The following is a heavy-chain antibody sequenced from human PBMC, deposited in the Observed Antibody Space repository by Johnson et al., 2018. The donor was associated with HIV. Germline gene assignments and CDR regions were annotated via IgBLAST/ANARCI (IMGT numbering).Heavy chain of an antibody. Sequence: QVQLVESGGGVVQPGRSLRLSCAASGFTFSSYAMHWVRQAPGQGLEWVAVISYDGSNKYYADSVKGRFTISRDNSKNTLYLQMNSLRVEDTAVYYCAKFGRIPRELEDAFDIWGQGTMVTVSS. J-gene: IGHJ3*02. CDR3: AKFGRIPRELEDAFDI. V-gene: IGHV3-30*18. CDR1: GFTFSSYA. CDR2: ISYDGSNK. D-gene: IGHD1-26*01.